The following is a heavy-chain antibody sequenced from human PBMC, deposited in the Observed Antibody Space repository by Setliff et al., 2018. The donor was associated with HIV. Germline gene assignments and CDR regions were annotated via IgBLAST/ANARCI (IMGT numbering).Heavy chain of an antibody. Sequence: LSLTCTVSGGSISSRTYYWGCIRQPPGKGLEWIGSIYTTGSTNYNPSLKSRVTMSVDTSKNQFSLRLTSVTAADTAVYFCARLRITMIMMLNYFDYWGQGTLVTVSS. CDR1: GGSISSRTYY. CDR3: ARLRITMIMMLNYFDY. V-gene: IGHV4-39*07. CDR2: IYTTGST. J-gene: IGHJ4*02. D-gene: IGHD3-22*01.